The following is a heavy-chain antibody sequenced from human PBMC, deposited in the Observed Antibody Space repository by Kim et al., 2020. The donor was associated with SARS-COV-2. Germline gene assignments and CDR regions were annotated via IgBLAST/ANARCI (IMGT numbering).Heavy chain of an antibody. CDR1: GGSISSGGYY. V-gene: IGHV4-31*03. CDR2: IYYSGST. D-gene: IGHD2-15*01. J-gene: IGHJ5*02. CDR3: ARAATVVVVAATYYNWFDP. Sequence: SETLSLTCTVSGGSISSGGYYWSWIRQHPGKGLEWIGYIYYSGSTYYNPSLKSRVTISVDTSKNQFSLKLSSVTAADTAVYYCARAATVVVVAATYYNWFDPWGQGTLVTVSS.